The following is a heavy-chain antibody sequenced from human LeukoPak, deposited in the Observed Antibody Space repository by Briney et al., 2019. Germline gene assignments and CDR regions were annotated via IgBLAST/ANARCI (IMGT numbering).Heavy chain of an antibody. J-gene: IGHJ4*02. V-gene: IGHV4-39*01. CDR1: GGSISSSTYY. CDR3: ARQGGYNLYYFDY. Sequence: SETLSLTCTVSGGSISSSTYYWSWIRQPPGKGLEWIGTLYYSGSTYYDPSLKSRVTISVDTSKNQFSLKLSSVTAADTAFYYCARQGGYNLYYFDYWGQGTLVTVSS. D-gene: IGHD5-24*01. CDR2: LYYSGST.